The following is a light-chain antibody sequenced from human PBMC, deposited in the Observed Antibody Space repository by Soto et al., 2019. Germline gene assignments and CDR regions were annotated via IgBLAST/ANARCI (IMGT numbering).Light chain of an antibody. CDR1: RIIGHNY. CDR2: ATS. J-gene: IGKJ1*01. Sequence: DNVMTQSPDTLSVSPGDRATLSCRASRIIGHNYLAWYQQKRGQPPRLLIYATSTRATGIPDRFSGSGSVTNCSLTISRLEPEDFAVYYCQQFGISPLTFVQGTKVEIK. V-gene: IGKV3-20*01. CDR3: QQFGISPLT.